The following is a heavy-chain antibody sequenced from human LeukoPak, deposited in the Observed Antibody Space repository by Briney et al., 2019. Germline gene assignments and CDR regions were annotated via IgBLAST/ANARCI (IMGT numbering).Heavy chain of an antibody. CDR1: GGSISSYY. CDR2: IYYSGST. V-gene: IGHV4-59*01. Sequence: SETLSLTCTVSGGSISSYYWSWIRQPPGKGLEWIGYIYYSGSTNYNPSLKSRVTISVDTSKNQFSLKLSSVTAADTAVYYCARERETRRSAAGSGEHWYFDLWGRGTLVTVSS. J-gene: IGHJ2*01. D-gene: IGHD6-13*01. CDR3: ARERETRRSAAGSGEHWYFDL.